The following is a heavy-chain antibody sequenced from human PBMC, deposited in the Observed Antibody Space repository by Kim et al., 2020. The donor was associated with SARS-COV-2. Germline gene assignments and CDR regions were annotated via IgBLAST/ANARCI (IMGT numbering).Heavy chain of an antibody. J-gene: IGHJ5*02. CDR2: MNPNSGNT. CDR3: AREDQPDNWFDP. V-gene: IGHV1-8*01. Sequence: ASVKVSCKASGYTFTSYDINWVRQATGQGLEWMGWMNPNSGNTGYAQKFQGRVTMTRNTSISTAYMELSSLRSEDTAVYYCAREDQPDNWFDPWGQGTLVTVSS. D-gene: IGHD2-15*01. CDR1: GYTFTSYD.